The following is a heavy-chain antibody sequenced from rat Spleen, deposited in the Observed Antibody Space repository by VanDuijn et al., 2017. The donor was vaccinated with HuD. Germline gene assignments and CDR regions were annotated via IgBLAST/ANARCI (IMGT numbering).Heavy chain of an antibody. J-gene: IGHJ2*01. D-gene: IGHD1-6*01. Sequence: EVQLMESGGGLVQPGRSMKLSCLASGFTFSNYDMAWVSQAPKKGLEWVATISHDGSSTYYRDSVKGRFTVSRDNAKSSLYLQMDSLRSEDSATYYCTRDRILRSTGFDYWGQGVMVTVSS. CDR1: GFTFSNYD. CDR2: ISHDGSST. V-gene: IGHV5-20*01. CDR3: TRDRILRSTGFDY.